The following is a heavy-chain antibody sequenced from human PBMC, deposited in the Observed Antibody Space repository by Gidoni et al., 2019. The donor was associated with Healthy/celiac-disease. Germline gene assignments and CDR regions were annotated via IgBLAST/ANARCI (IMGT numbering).Heavy chain of an antibody. J-gene: IGHJ3*02. V-gene: IGHV3-13*01. D-gene: IGHD6-25*01. CDR2: IGTAGDT. CDR1: GFTFSSYD. CDR3: ARVGRGGAFDI. Sequence: EVQLVESGGGLVQPGGSLRLSCAASGFTFSSYDMHWVRQATGKGLAWVSAIGTAGDTYYPGSVKGRFTISRENAKNSLYLQMNSLRAGDTAVYYCARVGRGGAFDIWGQGTMVTVSS.